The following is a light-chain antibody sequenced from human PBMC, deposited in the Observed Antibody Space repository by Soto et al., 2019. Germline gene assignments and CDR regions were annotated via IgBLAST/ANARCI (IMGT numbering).Light chain of an antibody. J-gene: IGKJ1*01. CDR3: QQYGTSPWT. V-gene: IGKV3-20*01. Sequence: EIVLTQSPGTLSLSPGERGTLSCRASHIVSINYLAWYQQKPGQAPRLLIYGASTRATGIPARFSGSGSGTDFTLTIRRLEPEDFAVYYCQQYGTSPWTFGQGTKVDIK. CDR2: GAS. CDR1: HIVSINY.